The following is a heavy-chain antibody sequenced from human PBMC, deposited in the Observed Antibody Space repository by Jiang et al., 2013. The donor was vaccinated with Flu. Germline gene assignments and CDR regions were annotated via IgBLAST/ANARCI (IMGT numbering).Heavy chain of an antibody. J-gene: IGHJ4*02. CDR2: IYYSGST. CDR1: GGSISSYY. CDR3: ARAGYDFWSGYYVDY. D-gene: IGHD3-3*01. Sequence: GLVKPSETLSLTCTVSGGSISSYYWSWIRQPPGKGLEWIGYIYYSGSTNYNPSLKSRVTISVDTSKNQFSLKLSSVTAADTAVYYCARAGYDFWSGYYVDYWGQGTLVTVSS. V-gene: IGHV4-59*01.